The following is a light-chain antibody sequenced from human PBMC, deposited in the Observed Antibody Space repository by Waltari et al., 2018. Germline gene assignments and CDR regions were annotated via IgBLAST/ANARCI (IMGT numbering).Light chain of an antibody. CDR3: SSYTSSNTLG. Sequence: YQTHPGKAPQLFIYDVINRPSGVSNHFSCSKAGSTASLTISGLQAEDEADYYRSSYTSSNTLGVGTGTKVTVL. CDR2: DVI. J-gene: IGLJ1*01. V-gene: IGLV2-14*03.